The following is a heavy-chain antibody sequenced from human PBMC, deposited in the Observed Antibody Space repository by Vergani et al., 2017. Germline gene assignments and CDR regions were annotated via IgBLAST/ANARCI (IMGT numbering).Heavy chain of an antibody. CDR2: IKSKTDGGTT. V-gene: IGHV3-15*01. D-gene: IGHD2-15*01. CDR1: GFTFSNAW. J-gene: IGHJ1*01. Sequence: EVQLVESGGGLVKPGGSLRLSCAASGFTFSNAWMSWVRQAPGKGLEWVGRIKSKTDGGTTDYAAPVKGRFTISRDDSKNTLYLQMNSLKTADTAVYYSTTVGVVEHARGGEYFQHWGQGTLVTVSS. CDR3: TTVGVVEHARGGEYFQH.